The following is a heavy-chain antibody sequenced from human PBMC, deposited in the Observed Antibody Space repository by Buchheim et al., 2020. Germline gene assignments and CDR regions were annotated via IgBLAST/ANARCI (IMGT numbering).Heavy chain of an antibody. V-gene: IGHV3-23*04. CDR3: AQELRPNDS. CDR1: TFTFSNHA. J-gene: IGHJ4*02. Sequence: LLVESGGDLVQPGGSLRLSCAASTFTFSNHAMTWVRQAPGKGLEWVASIDISGANTYYADSVRGRFSISRDNSKNTLYLQLTSLRPDDTALYYCAQELRPNDSWGPGTL. CDR2: IDISGANT.